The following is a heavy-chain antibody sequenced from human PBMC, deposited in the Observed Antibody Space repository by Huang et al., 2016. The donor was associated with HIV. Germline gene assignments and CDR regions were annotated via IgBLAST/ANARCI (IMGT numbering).Heavy chain of an antibody. CDR2: IDPTRGAI. D-gene: IGHD3-10*01. J-gene: IGHJ4*02. Sequence: QVQLVQSGAEVKRPGASVKVSCKASGYSFTGDFIHWVRQAPGQGLEWMGRIDPTRGAIKCASRFQGRVSMTRDKSIGTAYMELSGLRSDDTAVFFCAREAWASGVAHYFDYWGPGTLVTVSS. V-gene: IGHV1-2*06. CDR3: AREAWASGVAHYFDY. CDR1: GYSFTGDF.